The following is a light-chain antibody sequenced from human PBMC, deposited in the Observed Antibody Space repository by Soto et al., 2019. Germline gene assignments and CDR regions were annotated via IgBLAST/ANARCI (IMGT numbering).Light chain of an antibody. CDR3: MQALQTPRFT. J-gene: IGKJ3*01. CDR2: LGS. CDR1: QSLLHSNGYNY. Sequence: DIVMTQSPLSLPVTPGEPASISCRSSQSLLHSNGYNYLDWYLQKPGQSPQLLIYLGSNRASGVPDRVSGSGSGTDFTLKISRVEAEDVGVYYCMQALQTPRFTFGPGNKVDIK. V-gene: IGKV2-28*01.